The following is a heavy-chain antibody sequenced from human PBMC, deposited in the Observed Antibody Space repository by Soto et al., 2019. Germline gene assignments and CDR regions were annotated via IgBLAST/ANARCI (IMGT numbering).Heavy chain of an antibody. D-gene: IGHD2-2*01. V-gene: IGHV3-30*18. CDR1: GFTFSSYG. J-gene: IGHJ4*02. CDR2: ISYDGSNK. Sequence: SGGSLRLSCAASGFTFSSYGMHWVRQAPGKGLEWVAVISYDGSNKYYADSVKGRFTISRDNSKNTLYLQMNSLRAEDTAVYYCAKVGGYCSSTSCYLRFRYYGSSGLQEDYWGQGTLVTVSS. CDR3: AKVGGYCSSTSCYLRFRYYGSSGLQEDY.